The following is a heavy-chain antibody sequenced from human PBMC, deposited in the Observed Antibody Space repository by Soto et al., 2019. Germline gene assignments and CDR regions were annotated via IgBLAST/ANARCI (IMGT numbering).Heavy chain of an antibody. CDR1: GFTFSTYW. Sequence: EVQLVESGGGLVQPGGSLRLSCAASGFTFSTYWMSWVRLAPGKGLEWVANIKQDGSDKYYVDSVKGRFTISRDNAKNSLYLQLDSLRAEDTAVYSCARDSQARLSDYWGQGTLVSVSS. CDR2: IKQDGSDK. CDR3: ARDSQARLSDY. V-gene: IGHV3-7*01. J-gene: IGHJ4*02.